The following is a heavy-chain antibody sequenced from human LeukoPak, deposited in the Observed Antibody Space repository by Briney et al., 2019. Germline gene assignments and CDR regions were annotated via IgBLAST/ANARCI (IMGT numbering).Heavy chain of an antibody. J-gene: IGHJ4*02. CDR1: VSTFTPYY. CDR3: ASEAYCNGGHCSVQGVDS. D-gene: IGHD2-15*01. CDR2: IYRNNGNT. V-gene: IGHV1-2*02. Sequence: ASVTVSRKASVSTFTPYYMHWVRQAPGQALVWRGWIYRNNGNTKYAQKFQSRLTIPRDTSIGIAYMELRSLISDDTAIYYCASEAYCNGGHCSVQGVDSWGQGTTVTVS.